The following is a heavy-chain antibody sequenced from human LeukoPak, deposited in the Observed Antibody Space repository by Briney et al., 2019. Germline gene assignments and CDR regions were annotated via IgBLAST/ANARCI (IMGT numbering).Heavy chain of an antibody. V-gene: IGHV3-21*01. CDR2: ISSSSSYI. CDR3: ARDPPPSSIPFDY. D-gene: IGHD2-21*01. Sequence: PGGSLRLSCAASGFTFSSYSMNWVRQAPGKGLEWVSSISSSSSYIYYADSVKGRFTISRDNAKNSLYLQMNSLRGEDTAVYYCARDPPPSSIPFDYWGEGTLVTVSS. J-gene: IGHJ4*02. CDR1: GFTFSSYS.